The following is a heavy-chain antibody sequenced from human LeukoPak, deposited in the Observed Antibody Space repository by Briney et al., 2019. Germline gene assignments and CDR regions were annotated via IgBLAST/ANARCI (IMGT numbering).Heavy chain of an antibody. CDR1: GFTFEDSA. D-gene: IGHD6-19*01. CDR3: ARVPSGWKNYFDS. V-gene: IGHV3-43*02. Sequence: GGSLRLSCAASGFTFEDSAMHWVRQGPGKGLEWVALISGDGGTPYYADAVKGRFTISRDNFKNSLYLEMNSLRTEDIAFYYRARVPSGWKNYFDSWGQGTLVTVSS. J-gene: IGHJ4*02. CDR2: ISGDGGTP.